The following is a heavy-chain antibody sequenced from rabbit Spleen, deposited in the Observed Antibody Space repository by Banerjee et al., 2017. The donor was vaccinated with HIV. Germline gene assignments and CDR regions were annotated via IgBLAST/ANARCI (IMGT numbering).Heavy chain of an antibody. CDR1: GFPFSNKAV. CDR3: ARDAATSFSSYGMDL. D-gene: IGHD8-1*01. CDR2: IAGSSSDFT. J-gene: IGHJ6*01. Sequence: QEQLEESGGGLVKPEGSLTLTCKASGFPFSNKAVMCWVRQAPGKGLEWISCIAGSSSDFTYSASWAKGRFTISKTSSTTVTLQMTSLTAADTATYFCARDAATSFSSYGMDLWGPGTLVTVS. V-gene: IGHV1S45*01.